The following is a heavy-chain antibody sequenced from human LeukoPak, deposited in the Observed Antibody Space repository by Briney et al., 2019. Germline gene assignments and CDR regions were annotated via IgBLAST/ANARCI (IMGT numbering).Heavy chain of an antibody. CDR1: GFTFSSYG. V-gene: IGHV3-30*02. Sequence: GGSLRLSCAASGFTFSSYGMHWVRQAPGKGLEWVAFIRYDGSNKYYADSVEGRFTISRDNSKNTLYLQMNSLRAEDTAVYYCAKDAPPGEGYYYYYYMDVWGKGTTVTISS. J-gene: IGHJ6*03. D-gene: IGHD1-14*01. CDR3: AKDAPPGEGYYYYYYMDV. CDR2: IRYDGSNK.